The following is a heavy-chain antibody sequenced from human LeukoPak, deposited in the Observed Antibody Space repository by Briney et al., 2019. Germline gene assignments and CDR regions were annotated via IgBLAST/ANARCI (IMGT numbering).Heavy chain of an antibody. J-gene: IGHJ6*03. Sequence: GGSLRLSCAASAITFSTYAMSWVRQAPGKGLECASLISGGTGSTYYADSVKGRFTISRDNSKNTPYLQMNSLRAEDTAVYYCAKDKYNFWSGSNYCYMDVWGKGTTVTVSS. V-gene: IGHV3-23*01. CDR3: AKDKYNFWSGSNYCYMDV. CDR1: AITFSTYA. D-gene: IGHD3-3*01. CDR2: ISGGTGST.